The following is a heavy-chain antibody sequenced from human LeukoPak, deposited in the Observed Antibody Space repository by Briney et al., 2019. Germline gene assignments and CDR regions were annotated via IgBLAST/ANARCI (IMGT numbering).Heavy chain of an antibody. D-gene: IGHD6-13*01. CDR3: ARHAKAYGSSCDY. CDR2: IDPSDSYT. Sequence: GESLKISCKGSGYSFTTYWISWVRQMPGKGLEWMGRIDPSDSYTNYSPSFQGHVTISADRSFSTAYLQWTSLKASDTAMYYCARHAKAYGSSCDYWGQGTLVTVSS. V-gene: IGHV5-10-1*01. CDR1: GYSFTTYW. J-gene: IGHJ4*02.